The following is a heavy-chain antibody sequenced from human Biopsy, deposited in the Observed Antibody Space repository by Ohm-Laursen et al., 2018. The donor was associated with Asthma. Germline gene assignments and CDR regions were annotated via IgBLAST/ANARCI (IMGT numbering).Heavy chain of an antibody. CDR1: GGSISSFY. D-gene: IGHD3-16*02. CDR3: ATASPFSIVY. V-gene: IGHV4-59*07. CDR2: VYWTGST. Sequence: SDTLSLTCSVYGGSISSFYWSWIRQSPEKGLEWMGYVYWTGSTNYNPSLKSRVTISVDTSKNQFSLKLSSVTAADTAVYYCATASPFSIVYWGQGTLVTVSS. J-gene: IGHJ4*02.